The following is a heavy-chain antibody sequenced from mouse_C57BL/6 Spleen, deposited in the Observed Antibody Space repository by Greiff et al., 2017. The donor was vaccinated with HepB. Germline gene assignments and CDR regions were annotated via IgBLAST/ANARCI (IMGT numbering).Heavy chain of an antibody. CDR2: ISSGGDYI. D-gene: IGHD1-1*01. J-gene: IGHJ1*03. Sequence: EVMLVESGEGLVKPGGSLKLSCAASGFTFSSYAMSWVRQTPEKRLEWVAYISSGGDYIYYADTVKGRFTISRDNARNTLYLQMSSLKSEDTAMYYCTRDRGYYYGSSPWYFDVWGTGTTVTVSS. V-gene: IGHV5-9-1*02. CDR3: TRDRGYYYGSSPWYFDV. CDR1: GFTFSSYA.